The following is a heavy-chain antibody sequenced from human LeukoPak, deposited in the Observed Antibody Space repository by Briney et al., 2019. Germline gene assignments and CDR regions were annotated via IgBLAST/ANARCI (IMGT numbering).Heavy chain of an antibody. V-gene: IGHV3-11*04. D-gene: IGHD3-22*01. CDR3: ATTSSGYSLREFDY. Sequence: PGGSLRLSCAASGFTFSDYYMSWIRQAPGKGLEWVSYISSSGSTIYYADSVKGRFTISRDNAKNSLYLQMSSLRVEDTAVYYCATTSSGYSLREFDYWGQGTLVTVSS. CDR1: GFTFSDYY. CDR2: ISSSGSTI. J-gene: IGHJ4*02.